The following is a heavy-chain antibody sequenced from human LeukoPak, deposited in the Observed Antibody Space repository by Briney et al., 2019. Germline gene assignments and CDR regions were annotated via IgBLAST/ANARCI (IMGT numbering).Heavy chain of an antibody. Sequence: PGGSLRLSCAASGFTFSSYGIHWVRQAPGKGLGWVTFIGYDGRNKYYADSVKGRFTISRDNAKNSLFLQMNNLRVDDSAVYYCAREYTAMAYDYWGQGNLVTVSS. CDR1: GFTFSSYG. CDR3: AREYTAMAYDY. V-gene: IGHV3-30*02. CDR2: IGYDGRNK. J-gene: IGHJ4*02. D-gene: IGHD5-18*01.